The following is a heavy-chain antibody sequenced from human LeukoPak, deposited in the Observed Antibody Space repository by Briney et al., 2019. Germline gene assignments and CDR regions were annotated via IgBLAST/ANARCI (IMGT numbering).Heavy chain of an antibody. Sequence: PSETLSLTCTVSGVSISSSSYYWGWIRQPPGKGLEWIGSIYYSGSTYYNPSLKSRVTISVDTSKNQFSLKLSSVTAADTAVYYCARWAVAGYLYYFDYWGQGTLVTVSS. CDR3: ARWAVAGYLYYFDY. CDR1: GVSISSSSYY. D-gene: IGHD6-19*01. CDR2: IYYSGST. J-gene: IGHJ4*02. V-gene: IGHV4-39*07.